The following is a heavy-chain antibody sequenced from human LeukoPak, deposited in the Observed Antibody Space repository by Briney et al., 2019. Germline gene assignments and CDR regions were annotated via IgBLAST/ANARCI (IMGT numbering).Heavy chain of an antibody. CDR1: GGSITSRNHH. CDR2: IYYSGDS. CDR3: ARQFGSYGQGYFDY. V-gene: IGHV4-39*01. Sequence: PSETLSLTCPVSGGSITSRNHHWAWIRQSAGKGLEWIGSIYYSGDSYHHPSLKSRASISVDTSKNQFSLKMTSVTAADTAVYYCARQFGSYGQGYFDYWGQGTLVTVSS. D-gene: IGHD5-18*01. J-gene: IGHJ4*02.